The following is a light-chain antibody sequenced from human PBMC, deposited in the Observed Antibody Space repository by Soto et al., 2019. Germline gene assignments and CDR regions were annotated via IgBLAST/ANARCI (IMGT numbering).Light chain of an antibody. CDR1: QTVIRNY. Sequence: EIVLTQSPDTLSLSPGERATLSCRASQTVIRNYLAWYQQKPGQAPRLLIYGASSRATGIPDRFSGSGSGTDFTLTISRLEPEDFAVYYCQQYGSSPQTFGQGTKVDIK. J-gene: IGKJ1*01. CDR2: GAS. V-gene: IGKV3-20*01. CDR3: QQYGSSPQT.